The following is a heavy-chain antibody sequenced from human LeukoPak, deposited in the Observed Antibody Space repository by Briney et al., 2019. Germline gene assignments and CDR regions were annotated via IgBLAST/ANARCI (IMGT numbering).Heavy chain of an antibody. V-gene: IGHV3-73*01. J-gene: IGHJ4*02. D-gene: IGHD1-26*01. CDR1: GFTFSDSA. Sequence: PGGSLRLSCAASGFTFSDSAIHWVRQASGKGLEWVGRIRSKPQSYATAYDESLKGRFTISRDDSKNTAYLQMSSLKIEDTAVYYCTRVGPSTVVDYWGQGTQVTVPS. CDR3: TRVGPSTVVDY. CDR2: IRSKPQSYAT.